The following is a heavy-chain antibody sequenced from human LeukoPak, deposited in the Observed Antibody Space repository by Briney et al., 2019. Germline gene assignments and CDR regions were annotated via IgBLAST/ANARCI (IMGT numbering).Heavy chain of an antibody. CDR2: IYKSA. CDR1: GGSISSSSYY. CDR3: ARKPGYSGTYWYFDL. J-gene: IGHJ4*02. V-gene: IGHV4-39*07. D-gene: IGHD1-26*01. Sequence: PSETLSLTCTVSGGSISSSSYYWGWVRQPPGKGLEWIGSIYKSAYYNRSLQSRVTISVDTSKNQFSLNLNSATAADTAVYYCARKPGYSGTYWYFDLWGQGILVTVSS.